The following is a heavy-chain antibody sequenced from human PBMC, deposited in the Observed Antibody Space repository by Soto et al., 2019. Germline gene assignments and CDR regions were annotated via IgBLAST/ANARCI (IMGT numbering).Heavy chain of an antibody. CDR3: ARGAAVAVAGLGTFDN. D-gene: IGHD6-19*01. J-gene: IGHJ4*02. CDR1: GGSINNYY. CDR2: IYYSGST. Sequence: SETLSLTCTVSGGSINNYYWSWIRQPPGKGLEWIGYIYYSGSTNYNPSLKSRVTISVDTSKNQFSLKLSSVTATDTAVYYCARGAAVAVAGLGTFDNWGQGTLVTVSS. V-gene: IGHV4-59*01.